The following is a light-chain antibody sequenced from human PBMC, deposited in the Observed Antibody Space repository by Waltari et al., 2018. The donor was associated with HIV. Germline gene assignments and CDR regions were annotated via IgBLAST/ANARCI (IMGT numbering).Light chain of an antibody. CDR2: YVS. V-gene: IGLV2-23*02. J-gene: IGLJ3*02. Sequence: QTALTQPASVSGSPGQSITISCTGTSSDVGAYNLVSWYQQHPGKAPRLIIYYVSERPAGVSNRFTGSKSGTTASLTISGLQAEDEADYYCCSYVSEIVPCVFGGGTKLTVL. CDR3: CSYVSEIVPCV. CDR1: SSDVGAYNL.